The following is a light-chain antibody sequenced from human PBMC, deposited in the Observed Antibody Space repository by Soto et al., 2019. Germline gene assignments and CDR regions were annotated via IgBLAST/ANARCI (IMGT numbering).Light chain of an antibody. CDR1: QSVLYSSNNKNF. CDR2: WAS. Sequence: DIVMTQSPDSLAVSLGERATINCKSSQSVLYSSNNKNFLTWYQQKPGQPPKLLFYWASTRESGVPDRFSGSGSETDFTLTISSLQAEDVAVYYCQQYYSAPWTFGQGTKVEIK. V-gene: IGKV4-1*01. J-gene: IGKJ1*01. CDR3: QQYYSAPWT.